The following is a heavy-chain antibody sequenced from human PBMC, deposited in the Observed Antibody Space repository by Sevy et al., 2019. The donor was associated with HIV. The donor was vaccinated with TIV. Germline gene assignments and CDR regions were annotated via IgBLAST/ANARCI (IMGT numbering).Heavy chain of an antibody. CDR1: GFTFSSYQ. Sequence: GGSLRLSCAASGFTFSSYQMNWVRQAPGKGLEWISYINISPNTIYYADSVKGRFTISRDNSKNSLYLQMNTLRAEDTAIYYCAREGLGGFHNSLDYWGQGTLVTVSS. CDR2: INISPNTI. CDR3: AREGLGGFHNSLDY. D-gene: IGHD2-15*01. J-gene: IGHJ4*02. V-gene: IGHV3-48*03.